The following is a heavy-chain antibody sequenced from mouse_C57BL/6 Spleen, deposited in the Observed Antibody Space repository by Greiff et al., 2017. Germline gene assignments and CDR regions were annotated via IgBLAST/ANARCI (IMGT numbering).Heavy chain of an antibody. CDR2: ISDGGSYT. Sequence: DVMLVESGGGLVKPGGSLKLSCAASGFTFSSYAMSWVRQTPEKRLEWVATISDGGSYTYYPDNVKGRFTISRDNAKNNLYLQMSHLKSEDTAMYYCARELGGGGYAMDYWGQGTSVTVSS. D-gene: IGHD4-1*01. CDR1: GFTFSSYA. V-gene: IGHV5-4*01. CDR3: ARELGGGGYAMDY. J-gene: IGHJ4*01.